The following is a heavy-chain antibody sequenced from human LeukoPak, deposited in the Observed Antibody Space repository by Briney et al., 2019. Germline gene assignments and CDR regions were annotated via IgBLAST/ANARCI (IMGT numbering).Heavy chain of an antibody. V-gene: IGHV3-23*01. J-gene: IGHJ4*02. D-gene: IGHD3-9*01. CDR1: GFTFSSYA. CDR3: AKVLTGYFDSFDY. CDR2: ISGSGGST. Sequence: PGGSLRLSCAASGFTFSSYAMHWVRQAPGKGLEWVSAISGSGGSTYYADSVKGRFTISRDNSKNTLYLQMNSLRAEDTAVYYCAKVLTGYFDSFDYWGQGTLVTVSS.